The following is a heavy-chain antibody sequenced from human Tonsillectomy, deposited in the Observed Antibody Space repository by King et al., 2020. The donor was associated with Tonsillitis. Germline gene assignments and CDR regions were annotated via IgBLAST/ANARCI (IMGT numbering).Heavy chain of an antibody. D-gene: IGHD2-21*01. CDR1: GFILGDYA. CDR2: IRSKAYGGTT. V-gene: IGHV3-49*04. J-gene: IGHJ6*02. CDR3: TRVPVHIGCYHGMDV. Sequence: VQLVESGGGLVQPGRSLRLSCTGSGFILGDYAMNWVRQAPGKGLEWVGFIRSKAYGGTTDYAASVTGRFTISSDDSKSVGYLQMNSLQTEDTAVYYCTRVPVHIGCYHGMDVWGRGTTVTVTS.